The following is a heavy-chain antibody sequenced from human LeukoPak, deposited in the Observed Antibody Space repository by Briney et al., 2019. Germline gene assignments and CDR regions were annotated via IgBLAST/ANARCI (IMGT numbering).Heavy chain of an antibody. CDR3: ARSMSIAARLQTIFDY. V-gene: IGHV3-48*01. D-gene: IGHD6-6*01. CDR1: GFTFTNYR. CDR2: ISSSSSTI. J-gene: IGHJ4*02. Sequence: QPGGSLRLSCAASGFTFTNYRMNWVRQAPGKGLEWVSYISSSSSTIYYADSVKGRFTISRDNAKNSLYLQMNSLRAEDTAVYYCARSMSIAARLQTIFDYWGQGTLVTVSS.